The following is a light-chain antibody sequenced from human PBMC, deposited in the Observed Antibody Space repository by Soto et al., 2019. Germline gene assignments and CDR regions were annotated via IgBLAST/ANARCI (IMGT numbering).Light chain of an antibody. CDR2: DTS. CDR1: QSVSSY. Sequence: VLTHSPATLSLSPGEIATLSCRASQSVSSYLAWYQQKPGQAPRLLIYDTSNRATGVPARFSGSGSETEFTLAISRLEPEDFAVYYCHQYGSSPATFGQGTKVDIK. CDR3: HQYGSSPAT. V-gene: IGKV3-20*01. J-gene: IGKJ1*01.